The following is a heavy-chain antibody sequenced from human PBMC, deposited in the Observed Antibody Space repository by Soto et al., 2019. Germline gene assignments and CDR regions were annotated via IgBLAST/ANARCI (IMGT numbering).Heavy chain of an antibody. CDR3: ARDRVRGSSSLSESFDI. V-gene: IGHV3-33*01. J-gene: IGHJ3*02. CDR1: GFTFSSYG. CDR2: IWYDGSNK. D-gene: IGHD6-13*01. Sequence: QVQLVESGGGVVQPGRSLRLSCAASGFTFSSYGMHWVRQAPGKGLEWVAVIWYDGSNKYYADSVKGRFTISRDNSKNTLYLQMNSLRAEDTAVYYCARDRVRGSSSLSESFDIWGQGTMVTVSS.